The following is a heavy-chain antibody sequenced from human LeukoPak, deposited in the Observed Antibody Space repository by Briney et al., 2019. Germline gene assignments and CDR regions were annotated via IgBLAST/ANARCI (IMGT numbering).Heavy chain of an antibody. CDR2: IYYSGST. V-gene: IGHV4-59*08. J-gene: IGHJ4*02. CDR3: ARSVGHYGSGSYYPDY. D-gene: IGHD3-10*01. CDR1: GGSISSYY. Sequence: SETLSLTCTVSGGSISSYYWSWTRQPPGKGLEWIGYIYYSGSTNYNPSLKSRVTISVDTSKNQFSLKLSSVTAADTAVYYCARSVGHYGSGSYYPDYWGQGTLVTVSS.